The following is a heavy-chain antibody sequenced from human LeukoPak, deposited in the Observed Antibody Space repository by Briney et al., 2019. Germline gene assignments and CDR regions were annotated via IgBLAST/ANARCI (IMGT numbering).Heavy chain of an antibody. CDR1: GFTFSSYA. CDR2: IISSGGST. D-gene: IGHD6-19*01. V-gene: IGHV3-23*01. Sequence: GGSLRLPCAASGFTFSSYAMSWVRQAPGKGLEWVSTIISSGGSTFYTDSVKGRFTISGDYSKNTLYLQMNSLRAEDTAIYYCAKAGGSSGRFGEYFFDYWGQGTLVTVSS. J-gene: IGHJ4*02. CDR3: AKAGGSSGRFGEYFFDY.